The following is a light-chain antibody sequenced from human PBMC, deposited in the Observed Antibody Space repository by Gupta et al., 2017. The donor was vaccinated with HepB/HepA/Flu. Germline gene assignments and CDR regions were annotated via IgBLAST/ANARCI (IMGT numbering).Light chain of an antibody. CDR1: SSDVDNYNR. CDR2: EVS. Sequence: QSALTQPPSVSGSPGQSVPISCTGTSSDVDNYNRVSWYQRPPGTAPKLIIYEVSNRPSGVPDRFSGSKSGNTASLTISGLQAEDEAGYYCRSNTTSTTWVFGGGTKLTVL. CDR3: RSNTTSTTWV. V-gene: IGLV2-18*02. J-gene: IGLJ3*02.